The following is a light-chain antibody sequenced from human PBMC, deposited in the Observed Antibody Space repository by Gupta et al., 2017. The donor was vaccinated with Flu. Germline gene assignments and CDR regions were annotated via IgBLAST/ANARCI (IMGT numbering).Light chain of an antibody. CDR1: QSLLSTNGKTY. CDR2: VVS. Sequence: EMVVTHPPLSLPVTPGEPASISCRSSQSLLSTNGKTYLYWYLQKPGQSPQVLIYVVSTRASGVPDRFSGSGSGTEFTLKISRVEAEDVGNYYCMQGAQTPTAFGQGTKLEIK. J-gene: IGKJ2*01. V-gene: IGKV2-28*01. CDR3: MQGAQTPTA.